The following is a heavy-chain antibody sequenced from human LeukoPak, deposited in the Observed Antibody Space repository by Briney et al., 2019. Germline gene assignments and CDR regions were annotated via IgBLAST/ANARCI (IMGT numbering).Heavy chain of an antibody. V-gene: IGHV1-46*01. Sequence: ASVKVSFKASGYTFTSYHMHWVRQAPGQGLEWMGIINPSGGSTSYAQKFQGRVTMTRDTSTSTVYMELSSLRSEDTAVYYCARVEWEYTAMVTGPRGMDVWGQGTTVTVSS. D-gene: IGHD5-18*01. CDR1: GYTFTSYH. J-gene: IGHJ6*02. CDR3: ARVEWEYTAMVTGPRGMDV. CDR2: INPSGGST.